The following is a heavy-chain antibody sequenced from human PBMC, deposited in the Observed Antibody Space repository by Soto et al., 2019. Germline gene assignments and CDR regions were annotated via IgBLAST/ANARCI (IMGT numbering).Heavy chain of an antibody. D-gene: IGHD4-17*01. J-gene: IGHJ4*02. V-gene: IGHV4-31*03. Sequence: PSETLSLTCTVSGGSISSGSYYWSWIRQHPGKGLEWIGYIYYSGSTYYNPSLQSRVTISVDTSKNQFSLKLSSVTAADTAVYYCASYSGDNVGNYFNYWGQGTLVTASS. CDR2: IYYSGST. CDR3: ASYSGDNVGNYFNY. CDR1: GGSISSGSYY.